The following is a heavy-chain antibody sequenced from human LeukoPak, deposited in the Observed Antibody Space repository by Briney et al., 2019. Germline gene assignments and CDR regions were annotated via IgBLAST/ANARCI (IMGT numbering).Heavy chain of an antibody. D-gene: IGHD6-19*01. CDR1: GFTFSSYG. Sequence: GGSLRLSCAASGFTFSSYGMTWVRQAPGKGLEWVSYISSSSSTIYYADSVKGRFTISRDNAKNSLYLQLNSLRAEDTAVYYCARDSLTVAGMLGYYYYYYMDVWGKGTTVTVSS. V-gene: IGHV3-48*01. J-gene: IGHJ6*03. CDR2: ISSSSSTI. CDR3: ARDSLTVAGMLGYYYYYYMDV.